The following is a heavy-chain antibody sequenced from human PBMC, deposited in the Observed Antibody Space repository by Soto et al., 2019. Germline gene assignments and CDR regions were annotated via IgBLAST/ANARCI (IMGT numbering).Heavy chain of an antibody. Sequence: GGSLRLSCAASEFTFDDYAMHWVRQAPGKGLEWVSGISWNSGSIGYADSVKGRFTIARDNAKNSLYLQMNSLRAEDTALYYCAKDFSSWSSGVDYWGQGTLVTVSS. CDR1: EFTFDDYA. J-gene: IGHJ4*02. CDR2: ISWNSGSI. V-gene: IGHV3-9*01. D-gene: IGHD6-13*01. CDR3: AKDFSSWSSGVDY.